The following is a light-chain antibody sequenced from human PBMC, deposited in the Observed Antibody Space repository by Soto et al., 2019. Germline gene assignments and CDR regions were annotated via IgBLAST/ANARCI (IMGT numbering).Light chain of an antibody. CDR2: GTF. J-gene: IGKJ5*01. V-gene: IGKV3-20*01. Sequence: FLLKQSQVTLSLSPGERATLSCRASQSLSSSYFAWYQHKPGQGPRLLIYGTFTRATGIPDRFSGSGSGTDFTLTINRLEPEDFAVYYCQPHEPLITFGQGTRLETK. CDR1: QSLSSSY. CDR3: QPHEPLIT.